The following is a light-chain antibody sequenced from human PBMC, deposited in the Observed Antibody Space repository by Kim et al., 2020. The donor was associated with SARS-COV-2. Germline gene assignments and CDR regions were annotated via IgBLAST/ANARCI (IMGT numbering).Light chain of an antibody. J-gene: IGKJ5*01. Sequence: EIVLTQSPGTLSLSPGERATLSCRASQIVGKNYLAWYQQKVGQAPRLLIHGASSRATGIPDRFGGSGSGTDFTLTISRLEPEDFAFYYCQQYAAAPITFGQGTRLEIK. CDR1: QIVGKNY. CDR2: GAS. V-gene: IGKV3-20*01. CDR3: QQYAAAPIT.